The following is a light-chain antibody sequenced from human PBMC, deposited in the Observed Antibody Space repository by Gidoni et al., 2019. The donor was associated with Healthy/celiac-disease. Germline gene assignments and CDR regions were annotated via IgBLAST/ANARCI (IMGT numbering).Light chain of an antibody. CDR1: QSVSSSY. V-gene: IGKV3-20*01. CDR2: GAS. CDR3: QQYGSSPNT. Sequence: DIVLPQSPGTLSLSPGERATLSCRASQSVSSSYLAWYQQKPGQAPRLLIYGASSRATGIPDRFSGSGSGTDFTLTISRLEPEDFAVYYCQQYGSSPNTFGQGTRLEIK. J-gene: IGKJ5*01.